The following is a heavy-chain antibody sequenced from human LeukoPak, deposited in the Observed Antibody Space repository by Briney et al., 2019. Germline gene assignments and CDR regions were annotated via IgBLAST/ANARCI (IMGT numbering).Heavy chain of an antibody. Sequence: PGGSLRLSCAGPGFTFNWVWMSSVRQTPGKGLEWGANIKEVGSEENNLDSVKGRFTISTETVKKSLYMQMNRLRAEDTPVYNCAKYNWIYAFDIWGQGTMVTVSS. CDR1: GFTFNWVW. J-gene: IGHJ3*02. CDR3: AKYNWIYAFDI. V-gene: IGHV3-7*02. D-gene: IGHD1-20*01. CDR2: IKEVGSEE.